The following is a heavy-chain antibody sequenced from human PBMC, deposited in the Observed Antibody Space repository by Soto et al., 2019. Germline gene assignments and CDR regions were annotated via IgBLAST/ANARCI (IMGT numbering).Heavy chain of an antibody. CDR3: ARVERIAVAGYFDY. D-gene: IGHD6-19*01. J-gene: IGHJ4*02. V-gene: IGHV1-18*01. CDR2: ISAYNGNT. CDR1: GYTFTSYG. Sequence: ASVKVSCKASGYTFTSYGSSWVRQAPGQGLEWMGWISAYNGNTNYAQKLQGRVTMTTDTSTSTAYMELRSLRSDDTAVYYCARVERIAVAGYFDYWGQGTLVTVSS.